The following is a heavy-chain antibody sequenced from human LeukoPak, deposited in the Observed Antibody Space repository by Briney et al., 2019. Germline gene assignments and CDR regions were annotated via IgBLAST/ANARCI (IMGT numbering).Heavy chain of an antibody. CDR1: GGSISSYY. V-gene: IGHV4-59*01. J-gene: IGHJ5*02. CDR3: ASLGTSTYNWFDP. Sequence: SETLSFTCTVSGGSISSYYWSWIRQPPRKGLEWIGYIYYSGSTNYNPSLKSRVTISVDTSKNQFSLKLSSVTAADTAVYYCASLGTSTYNWFDPWGQGTLVTVSS. CDR2: IYYSGST. D-gene: IGHD3-16*01.